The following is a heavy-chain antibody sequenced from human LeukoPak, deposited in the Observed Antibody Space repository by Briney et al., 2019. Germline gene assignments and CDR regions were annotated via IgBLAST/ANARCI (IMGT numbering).Heavy chain of an antibody. CDR3: AREESIGRYQFLHDY. J-gene: IGHJ4*02. CDR2: ISPYNENR. D-gene: IGHD1-26*01. CDR1: GYTFIRNG. V-gene: IGHV1-18*01. Sequence: ASVKVSCKASGYTFIRNGISWGRQAPGQGVEWMGWISPYNENRKYLQKLQGRVTLSTDTSTSTAYMELRSLTSDDTAVYYCAREESIGRYQFLHDYWGQGTLVTVSS.